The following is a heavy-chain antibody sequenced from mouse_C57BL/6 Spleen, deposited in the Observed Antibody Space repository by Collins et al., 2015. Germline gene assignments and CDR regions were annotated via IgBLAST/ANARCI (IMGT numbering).Heavy chain of an antibody. V-gene: IGHV1-59*01. CDR1: GYTFTSYW. CDR3: ARDDYDGTWYFDV. J-gene: IGHJ1*03. Sequence: QVQLQQPGAELVRPGTSVKLSCKASGYTFTSYWMHWVKQRPGQGLEWIGVIDPSDSYTNYNQKFKGKATLTVDTSSSTAYMQLSSLTSEDSAVYYCARDDYDGTWYFDVWGTGTTVTVSS. D-gene: IGHD2-4*01. CDR2: IDPSDSYT.